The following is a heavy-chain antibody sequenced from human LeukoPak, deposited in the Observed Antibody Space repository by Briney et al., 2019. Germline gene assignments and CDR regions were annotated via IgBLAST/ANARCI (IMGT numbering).Heavy chain of an antibody. D-gene: IGHD2-15*01. Sequence: GGSLRLSCAASGFTFSSYAMHWVRQAPGKGLEWVAVISYDGSNKYYADSVKGRFTISRDNSKNTLYLQMNSLRAEDTAVYYCARDRGAVNFDSWGQGTLVTVSS. CDR3: ARDRGAVNFDS. CDR1: GFTFSSYA. CDR2: ISYDGSNK. J-gene: IGHJ4*02. V-gene: IGHV3-30-3*01.